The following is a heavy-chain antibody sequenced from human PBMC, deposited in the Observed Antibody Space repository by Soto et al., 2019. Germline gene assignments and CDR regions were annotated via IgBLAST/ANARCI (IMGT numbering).Heavy chain of an antibody. CDR2: ISRSAGNT. Sequence: EVHLLESGGGLVQPGGSLRLSCAASGFTLSSSAMNWVRQAPGKGLEWVSGISRSAGNTYYADSVKGRFTISRDNSENSLYLQMNSLRAEDTAVYYCATRNYADPYECWGQGTLVTVSS. V-gene: IGHV3-23*01. CDR1: GFTLSSSA. J-gene: IGHJ4*02. CDR3: ATRNYADPYEC. D-gene: IGHD4-17*01.